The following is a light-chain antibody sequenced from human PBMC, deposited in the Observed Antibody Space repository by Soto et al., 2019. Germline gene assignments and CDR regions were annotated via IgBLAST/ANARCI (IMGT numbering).Light chain of an antibody. CDR2: DAS. CDR3: QQYNNSPRT. V-gene: IGKV3-15*01. J-gene: IGKJ2*01. Sequence: EIVMTQSPATLSVSPGERATLSCMASQSVSSNLAWYQQKPGQAPRLLIYDASTRATGIPARFSGSGSGTEFTLAIGSLQSEDFAVYYCQQYNNSPRTFGQGTKLEIK. CDR1: QSVSSN.